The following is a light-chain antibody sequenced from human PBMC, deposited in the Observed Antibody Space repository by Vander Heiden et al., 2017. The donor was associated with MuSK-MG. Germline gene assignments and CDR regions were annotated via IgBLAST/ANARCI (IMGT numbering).Light chain of an antibody. CDR3: CSFGGSSPIEVV. V-gene: IGLV2-23*02. CDR2: EVT. CDR1: RSDVSKYNH. Sequence: QPALTQPASVSGSLRQSITISCTGSRSDVSKYNHVSCYHQHPAQTAKNLICEVTKRPSGVSPRFSGSTSGNTASLTISGLLAEDEAEYYYCSFGGSSPIEVVFGGGTKVTVL. J-gene: IGLJ2*01.